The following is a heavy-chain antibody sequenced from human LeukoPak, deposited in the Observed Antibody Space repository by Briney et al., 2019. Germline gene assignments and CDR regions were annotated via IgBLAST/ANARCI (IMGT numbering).Heavy chain of an antibody. CDR3: ARGIRKLWFDY. CDR2: IYYSGST. J-gene: IGHJ4*02. V-gene: IGHV4-30-4*08. CDR1: GGSISSGDYY. Sequence: SETLSLTCTVSGGSISSGDYYWSWIRQPPGKGLEWIGYIYYSGSTYYNPSLKSRVTISVDRSKNQFSLKLSSVTAADTAVYYCARGIRKLWFDYWGQGTLVTVSS. D-gene: IGHD5-18*01.